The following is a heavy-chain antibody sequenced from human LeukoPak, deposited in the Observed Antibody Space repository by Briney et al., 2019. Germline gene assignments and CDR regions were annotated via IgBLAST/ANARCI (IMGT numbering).Heavy chain of an antibody. V-gene: IGHV3-48*03. CDR2: ISSSGSPV. CDR3: AKNAGYSYGLYYFDY. D-gene: IGHD5-18*01. J-gene: IGHJ4*02. CDR1: GFTFSSYE. Sequence: GGSLRLSCAASGFTFSSYEMNWVRQAPGKGLEWVSYISSSGSPVYYADSVKGRFTISRDNSKNTVYLQMDSLRAEDSAVYYCAKNAGYSYGLYYFDYGGQGTLGTVSS.